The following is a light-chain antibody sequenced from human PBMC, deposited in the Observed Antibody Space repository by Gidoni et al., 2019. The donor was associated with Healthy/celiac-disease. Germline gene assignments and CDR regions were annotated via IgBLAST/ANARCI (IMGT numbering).Light chain of an antibody. V-gene: IGLV3-25*03. Sequence: SYELTQPPSVSVSPGQTARITCSGDALPKQYAYWYQQKPGQAPVLVIYKDSERPSGIPERFSGSSSGKTVTLTISGVQAEDEADYYCQSADSSGTWVFGGGTKVTVL. CDR1: ALPKQY. CDR3: QSADSSGTWV. CDR2: KDS. J-gene: IGLJ3*02.